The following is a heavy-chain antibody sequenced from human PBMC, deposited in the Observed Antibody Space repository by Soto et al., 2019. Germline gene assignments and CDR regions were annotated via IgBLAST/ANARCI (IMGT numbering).Heavy chain of an antibody. CDR1: GFTFSDYG. CDR3: AKSEEKSSAYVDYFDY. CDR2: RSYDRTNK. Sequence: PGGSLRLSCAASGFTFSDYGMHWVRQAPGKGCEWLAVRSYDRTNKHYAESVKVQFTISRDKFKNTRHLQINSLRGEYTAVYYCAKSEEKSSAYVDYFDYWGQGTIGTVSS. J-gene: IGHJ4*02. D-gene: IGHD3-22*01. V-gene: IGHV3-30*18.